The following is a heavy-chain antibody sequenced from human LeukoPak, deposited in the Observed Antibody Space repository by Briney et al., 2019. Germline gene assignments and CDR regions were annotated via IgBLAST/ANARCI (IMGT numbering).Heavy chain of an antibody. CDR1: GGSISSGDYY. D-gene: IGHD6-19*01. Sequence: SQTLSLTCTVSGGSISSGDYYWSWIRQPPGKGLEWIGYIYYSGSTYYNPSLKSRVTISVDTSKNQFSLKLSSVTAADTAVYYCARDRTAVAGLPTRQFDYWGQGTLVTVSS. V-gene: IGHV4-30-4*08. J-gene: IGHJ4*02. CDR2: IYYSGST. CDR3: ARDRTAVAGLPTRQFDY.